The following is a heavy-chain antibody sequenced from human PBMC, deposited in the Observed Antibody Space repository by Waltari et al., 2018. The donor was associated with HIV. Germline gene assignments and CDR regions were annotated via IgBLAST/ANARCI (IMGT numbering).Heavy chain of an antibody. CDR3: VKGSIATTWGHVDF. J-gene: IGHJ4*02. V-gene: IGHV3-9*01. Sequence: EVQLVESGGGLVQPGRSLRLSCAASGLTFDDFAMHWVRQVPGKGLEWVSCIAWNGGVTGYADSVKGRFTTSRDKNSLYLQMNSLRPDDTALYYCVKGSIATTWGHVDFWGQGTLVTVSS. D-gene: IGHD7-27*01. CDR2: IAWNGGVT. CDR1: GLTFDDFA.